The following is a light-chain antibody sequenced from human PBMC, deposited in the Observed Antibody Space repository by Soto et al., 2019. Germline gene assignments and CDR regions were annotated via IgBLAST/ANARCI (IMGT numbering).Light chain of an antibody. CDR3: QSHDSSLSVWV. CDR1: SSNIGAGYD. J-gene: IGLJ3*02. CDR2: GNS. Sequence: QAVVTQPPSVSGAPGQRVTMSCTGSSSNIGAGYDVHWYQHLPGTAPKLLIYGNSNRPSGVPDRFSGSTSGTSASLAITGLQAEDEADYYCQSHDSSLSVWVFGGGTQLTVL. V-gene: IGLV1-40*01.